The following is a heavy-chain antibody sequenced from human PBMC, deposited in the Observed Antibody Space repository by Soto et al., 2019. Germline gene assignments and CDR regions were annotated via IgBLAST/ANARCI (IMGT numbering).Heavy chain of an antibody. CDR2: ISSSSSYI. V-gene: IGHV3-21*01. CDR1: GFTFSSYS. D-gene: IGHD6-13*01. Sequence: GGSLRLSCAASGFTFSSYSMNWVRQAPGKGLEWVSSISSSSSYIYYADSVKGRFTISRDNAKNSLYLQMNSLRAEDTAVYYCARDRAAAGPFDYWGQGTLVTVSS. J-gene: IGHJ4*02. CDR3: ARDRAAAGPFDY.